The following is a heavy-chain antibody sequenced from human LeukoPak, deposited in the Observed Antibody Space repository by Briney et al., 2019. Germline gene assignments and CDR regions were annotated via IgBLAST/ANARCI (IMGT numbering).Heavy chain of an antibody. D-gene: IGHD3-16*01. CDR3: ARATGTWGHDGFDI. J-gene: IGHJ3*02. V-gene: IGHV1-18*01. Sequence: ASVKVSSKDYRYTLLSHVITSVRPAPGQGLEWMGWISGYSSNTNYAQRLQGRVTMTTDTSTNTAYIELRSLISDDTPVYYCARATGTWGHDGFDIWGQGTMVTVSS. CDR1: RYTLLSHV. CDR2: ISGYSSNT.